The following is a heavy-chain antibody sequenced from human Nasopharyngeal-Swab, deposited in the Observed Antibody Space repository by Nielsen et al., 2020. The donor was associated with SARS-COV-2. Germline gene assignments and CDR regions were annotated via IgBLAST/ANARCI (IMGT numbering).Heavy chain of an antibody. Sequence: SGPTLVKPPQTLTLTCTFSGFSLSTSGMCVSWIRQPPGKALEWLARIDWDDDKYYSTSLKTRLTISKDTSKNQVVLTMTNMDPVDTATYYCAHRTSSSWYGDWFDPWGQGTLVTVSS. V-gene: IGHV2-70*12. D-gene: IGHD6-13*01. J-gene: IGHJ5*02. CDR3: AHRTSSSWYGDWFDP. CDR1: GFSLSTSGMC. CDR2: IDWDDDK.